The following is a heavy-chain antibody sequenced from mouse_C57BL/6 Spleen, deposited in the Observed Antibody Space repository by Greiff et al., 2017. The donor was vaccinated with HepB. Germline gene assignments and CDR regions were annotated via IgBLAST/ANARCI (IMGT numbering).Heavy chain of an antibody. J-gene: IGHJ1*03. CDR3: ARHGGYYEGYFDV. D-gene: IGHD2-4*01. V-gene: IGHV5-9*01. CDR1: GFTFSSYT. CDR2: ISGGGGNT. Sequence: EVQLVESGGGLVKPGGSLKLSCAASGFTFSSYTMSWVRQTPEKRLEWVATISGGGGNTYYPDSVKGRFTISRDNAKNTLYLQMSSLRSEDTALYYCARHGGYYEGYFDVWGTGTTVTVSS.